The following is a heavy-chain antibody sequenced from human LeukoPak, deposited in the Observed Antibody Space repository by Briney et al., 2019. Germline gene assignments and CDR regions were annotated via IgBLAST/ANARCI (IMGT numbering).Heavy chain of an antibody. J-gene: IGHJ6*02. CDR2: INHSGST. Sequence: SQTLSLTCTVSGGSINSDGYYWSWIRQPPGKGLEWIGEINHSGSTNYNPSLKSRVTISVDTSKNQFSLKLSSVTAADTAVYYCAAGGGRVAATLGLYYYGMDVWGQGTTVTVSS. CDR3: AAGGGRVAATLGLYYYGMDV. D-gene: IGHD2-15*01. V-gene: IGHV4-30-2*01. CDR1: GGSINSDGYY.